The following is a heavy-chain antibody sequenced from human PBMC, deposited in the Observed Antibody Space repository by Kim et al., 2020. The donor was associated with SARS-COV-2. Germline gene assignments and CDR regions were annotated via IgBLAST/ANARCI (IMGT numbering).Heavy chain of an antibody. D-gene: IGHD4-17*01. CDR3: AKKRSRFDYGDYWYYFDY. J-gene: IGHJ4*02. CDR1: GFTFSSYA. Sequence: GGSLRLSCAASGFTFSSYAMSWVRQAPGKGLEWVSAISGSGGSTYYADSVKGRFTISRDNSKNTLYLQMNSLRAEDTAVYYCAKKRSRFDYGDYWYYFDYWGQGTLVTVSS. V-gene: IGHV3-23*01. CDR2: ISGSGGST.